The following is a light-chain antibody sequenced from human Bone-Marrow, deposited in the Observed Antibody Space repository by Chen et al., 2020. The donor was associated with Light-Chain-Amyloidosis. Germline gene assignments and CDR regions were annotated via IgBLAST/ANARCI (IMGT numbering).Light chain of an antibody. J-gene: IGKJ3*01. CDR3: QQRSNWPPAT. CDR2: DAS. Sequence: EIVLTQSPATLSLSPGERATLSCRASQSVSSYLAWYQQKPGQAPRLLIYDASNRATGIPARFSGSESGTDFTLTISSLKPEDFAVYYCQQRSNWPPATFGPGTKVDIK. CDR1: QSVSSY. V-gene: IGKV3-11*01.